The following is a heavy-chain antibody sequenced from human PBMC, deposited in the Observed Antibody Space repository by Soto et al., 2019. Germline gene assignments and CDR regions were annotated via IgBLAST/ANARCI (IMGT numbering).Heavy chain of an antibody. CDR1: GDSINNYY. CDR2: IYYTGST. CDR3: AKYCRTEAEGFTADY. V-gene: IGHV4-59*01. J-gene: IGHJ4*02. D-gene: IGHD6-13*01. Sequence: PSETLSLTCTVSGDSINNYYWSWIRQPQRKRLEWIGYIYYTGSTTYNPSLESRVTMSVDTSNNQFSLKLNSVNAADTAVYYCAKYCRTEAEGFTADYWGRGTLVTVSS.